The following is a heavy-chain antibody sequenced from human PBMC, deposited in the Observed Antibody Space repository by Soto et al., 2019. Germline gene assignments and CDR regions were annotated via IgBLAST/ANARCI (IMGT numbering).Heavy chain of an antibody. Sequence: AASVKVSCKASGYTFTGYYMHWVRQAPGQGLEWMGWINPNSGGTNYAQKFQGWVTMTRDTSISTAYMELSRLRSDDTAVYYCARGYSSSFSFYYYYGMDVWGQGTTVTVSS. CDR1: GYTFTGYY. CDR3: ARGYSSSFSFYYYYGMDV. D-gene: IGHD6-6*01. J-gene: IGHJ6*02. V-gene: IGHV1-2*04. CDR2: INPNSGGT.